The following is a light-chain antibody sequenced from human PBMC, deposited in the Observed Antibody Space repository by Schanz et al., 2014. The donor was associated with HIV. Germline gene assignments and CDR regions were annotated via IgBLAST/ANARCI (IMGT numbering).Light chain of an antibody. J-gene: IGLJ1*01. CDR1: SADVGAYNF. V-gene: IGLV2-14*03. CDR3: SSYASGSTLEV. CDR2: DVS. Sequence: QSALTQPASVSGSPGQSITISCTGTSADVGAYNFVSWYQQHPGKAPKVIIYDVSVRPSGVSKRFSGSKSGNTASLTISGLQAEDEADYYCSSYASGSTLEVFGSGTKLTVL.